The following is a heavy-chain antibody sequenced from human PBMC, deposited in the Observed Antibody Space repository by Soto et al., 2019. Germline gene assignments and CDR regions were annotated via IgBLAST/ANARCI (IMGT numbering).Heavy chain of an antibody. CDR3: ARLRGDSRTSCYPLCYYYGMDV. CDR2: IIPIFGTA. V-gene: IGHV1-69*06. Sequence: SVKVSCKASGGTFSSYAISWVRQAPGQGLEWMGGIIPIFGTANYAQKFQGRVTITADKSTSTAYMELSSLRSEDTAVYYCARLRGDSRTSCYPLCYYYGMDVWGQGTTVTVSS. J-gene: IGHJ6*02. D-gene: IGHD2-2*01. CDR1: GGTFSSYA.